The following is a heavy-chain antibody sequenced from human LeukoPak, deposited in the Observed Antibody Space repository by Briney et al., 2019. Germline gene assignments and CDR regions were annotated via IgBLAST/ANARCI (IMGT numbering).Heavy chain of an antibody. CDR2: IYSGGST. D-gene: IGHD6-19*01. Sequence: PGGSLRLSCAASGFTVSSNYMSWVSQAPGKGLEWVSVIYSGGSTYYADSVKGRFTISRDNSKNTLYPQMNSLRGEDTAVYYCARATWLDPYYFDYWGQGTLVTVSS. V-gene: IGHV3-53*01. CDR1: GFTVSSNY. J-gene: IGHJ4*02. CDR3: ARATWLDPYYFDY.